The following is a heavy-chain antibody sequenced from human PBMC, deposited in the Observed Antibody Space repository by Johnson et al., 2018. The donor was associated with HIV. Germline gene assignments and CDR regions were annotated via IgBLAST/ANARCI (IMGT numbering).Heavy chain of an antibody. D-gene: IGHD3-10*01. CDR3: ERVRDFGRAFDF. CDR2: ISWDGGST. Sequence: VQLVESGGGVVQPGGSLRLSCAASGFTFDDYTMHWVRQAPGKGLEWVSLISWDGGSTYYVAFVKGRFTISRQNAKNSLYLQMNSLRAGDTALYYCERVRDFGRAFDFWGHGTMVTVSS. J-gene: IGHJ3*01. V-gene: IGHV3-43*01. CDR1: GFTFDDYT.